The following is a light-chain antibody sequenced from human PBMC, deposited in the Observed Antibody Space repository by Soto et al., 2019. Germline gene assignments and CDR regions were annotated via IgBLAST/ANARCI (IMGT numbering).Light chain of an antibody. Sequence: DIQMTQSPSSLSASVGDRVTITCRASQSISSYLNWYQQKPGKAPKLLIYAASSLQSGVPSRFSGSGSGTDFTLTISSLQPEDFATYYCQQSYSTPQTFGGGTKVDIQ. CDR2: AAS. J-gene: IGKJ4*01. V-gene: IGKV1-39*01. CDR1: QSISSY. CDR3: QQSYSTPQT.